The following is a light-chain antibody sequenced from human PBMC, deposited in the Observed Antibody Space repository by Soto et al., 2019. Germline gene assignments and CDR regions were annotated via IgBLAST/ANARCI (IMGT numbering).Light chain of an antibody. V-gene: IGKV3-20*01. CDR1: QSVSSSY. J-gene: IGKJ1*01. CDR3: QQYGSSSWT. Sequence: EIVLTQSPGTLSLSPGERATLSCRASQSVSSSYLAWYQQKPGQAPRLLIYGASSRATGIPDRFSGSGSGTDFILTISRLEPEDLAVYYCQQYGSSSWTFGQGTKV. CDR2: GAS.